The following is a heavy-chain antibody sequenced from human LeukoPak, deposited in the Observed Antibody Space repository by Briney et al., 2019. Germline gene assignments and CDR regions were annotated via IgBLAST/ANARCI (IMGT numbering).Heavy chain of an antibody. Sequence: PSETLSLTCTVSGGSISSYYWSWIRQPPGKGLEWIGSIYHSGSTYYNPSLKSRVTISVDTSKNQFSLKLSSVTAADTAVYYCARELSGYGPGGGRNPDYWGQGTLVTVSS. CDR3: ARELSGYGPGGGRNPDY. CDR1: GGSISSYY. J-gene: IGHJ4*02. CDR2: IYHSGST. D-gene: IGHD5-12*01. V-gene: IGHV4-38-2*02.